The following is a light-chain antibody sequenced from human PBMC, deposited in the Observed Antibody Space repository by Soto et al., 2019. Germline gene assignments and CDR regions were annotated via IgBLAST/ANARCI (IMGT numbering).Light chain of an antibody. Sequence: EIVLTQSPGTLSLSPGERATLSCRASQSVSSSYLAWYQQKPGQAPGLLIYGASSRATGIPDRFSGSGSGTDFTLTISRLEPEDYVVYYCQQYGSSPLYTFGQGTKLEIK. CDR3: QQYGSSPLYT. CDR1: QSVSSSY. J-gene: IGKJ2*01. CDR2: GAS. V-gene: IGKV3-20*01.